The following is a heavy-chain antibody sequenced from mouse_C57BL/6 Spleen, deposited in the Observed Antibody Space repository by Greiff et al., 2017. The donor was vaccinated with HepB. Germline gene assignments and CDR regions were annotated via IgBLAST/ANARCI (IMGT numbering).Heavy chain of an antibody. CDR1: GFTFSSYA. D-gene: IGHD4-1*01. CDR3: TRDRLGRGYYAMDY. Sequence: EVKLVESGEGLVKPGGSLKLSCAASGFTFSSYAMSWVRQTPEKRLEWVAYISSGGDYIYYADTVKGRFTISRDNARNTLYLQMSSLKSEDTAMYYCTRDRLGRGYYAMDYWGQGTSVTVSS. V-gene: IGHV5-9-1*02. J-gene: IGHJ4*01. CDR2: ISSGGDYI.